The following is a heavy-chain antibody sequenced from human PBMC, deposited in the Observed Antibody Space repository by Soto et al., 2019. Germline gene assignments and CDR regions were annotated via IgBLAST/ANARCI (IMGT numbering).Heavy chain of an antibody. J-gene: IGHJ4*02. CDR3: AKDSSHEKWIQLWLTLADYFDY. Sequence: GGSLRLSCAASGFTFSSYAMSWVRQAPGKGLECVSAISGSGGSTYYADSVKGRFTISRDNSKNTLYLQMNRLRAEDTAVYYCAKDSSHEKWIQLWLTLADYFDYWGQGTLVTVSS. D-gene: IGHD5-18*01. CDR2: ISGSGGST. CDR1: GFTFSSYA. V-gene: IGHV3-23*01.